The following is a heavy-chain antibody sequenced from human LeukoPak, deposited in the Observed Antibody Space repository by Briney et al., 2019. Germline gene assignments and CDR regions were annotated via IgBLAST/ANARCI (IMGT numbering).Heavy chain of an antibody. V-gene: IGHV4-39*07. CDR3: VLTDKWDV. CDR2: MYYSGSN. CDR1: GGSISSSSYY. Sequence: WEALPLTCTVSGGSISSSSYYWGWIRQPPGKGLEWIVCMYYSGSNYYNPFLKSRVTISVDTSKNQFSLKLSSVTAADTAVYYCVLTDKWDVWGKGPTVTVPS. J-gene: IGHJ6*04.